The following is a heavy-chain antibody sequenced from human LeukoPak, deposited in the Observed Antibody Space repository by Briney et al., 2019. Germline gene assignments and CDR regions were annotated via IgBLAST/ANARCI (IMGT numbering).Heavy chain of an antibody. J-gene: IGHJ4*02. CDR1: GFSFSNAW. Sequence: PGGSLRLSCAASGFSFSNAWMSWVRQAPGKGLEWVGRIKSKADGGTTDYTAPVKGRFTISRDDSKNTLYLQMNSLKIDDTAVYYCITHPGDYENYWGQGTLVTVSS. D-gene: IGHD4-17*01. V-gene: IGHV3-15*01. CDR2: IKSKADGGTT. CDR3: ITHPGDYENY.